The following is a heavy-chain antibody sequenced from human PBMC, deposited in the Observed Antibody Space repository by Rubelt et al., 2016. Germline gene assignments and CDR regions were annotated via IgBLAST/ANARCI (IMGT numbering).Heavy chain of an antibody. Sequence: EVQLVQSGAEVKKPGGSLKISCKGSGYSFTSYWIGWVRQMPGTGLEWMGNLYPGDSDTRYSPACQGQVTISADKSISTAYLQWSSLKASDTAMYYCARPHDGYNFGYFDYWGQGTLVTVSS. J-gene: IGHJ4*02. CDR1: GYSFTSYW. CDR2: LYPGDSDT. CDR3: ARPHDGYNFGYFDY. D-gene: IGHD5-24*01. V-gene: IGHV5-51*01.